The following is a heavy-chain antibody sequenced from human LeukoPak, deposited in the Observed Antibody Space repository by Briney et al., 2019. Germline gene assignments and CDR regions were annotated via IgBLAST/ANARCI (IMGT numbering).Heavy chain of an antibody. Sequence: GGSLRLSCTASRFTFSSYGMHWVRQAPGKGLEWVAVICYDGSNKYYADLVGGRFTISRDTSKNTLYLQMNSLRAEDTAVYYCARDLGSGYDTTPDSWGQGTLVTVSS. CDR1: RFTFSSYG. CDR2: ICYDGSNK. J-gene: IGHJ4*02. CDR3: ARDLGSGYDTTPDS. V-gene: IGHV3-33*01. D-gene: IGHD5-12*01.